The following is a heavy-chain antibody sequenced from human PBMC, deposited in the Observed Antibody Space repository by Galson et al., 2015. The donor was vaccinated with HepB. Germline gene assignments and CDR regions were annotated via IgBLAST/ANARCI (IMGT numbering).Heavy chain of an antibody. CDR2: IIPILGIA. CDR3: ARARSGYFP. J-gene: IGHJ5*02. V-gene: IGHV1-69*04. D-gene: IGHD3-22*01. CDR1: GGTFSSYA. Sequence: SVKVSCKASGGTFSSYAISWVRQAPGQGLEWMGRIIPILGIANYAQKFQGRVTITADKSTSTAHMELRSLRSDDTAIYYCARARSGYFPWGQGTLVTVSS.